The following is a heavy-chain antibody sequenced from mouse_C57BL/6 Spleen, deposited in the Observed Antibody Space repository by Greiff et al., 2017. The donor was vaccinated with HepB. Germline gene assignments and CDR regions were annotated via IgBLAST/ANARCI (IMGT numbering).Heavy chain of an antibody. CDR1: GYTFTSYW. J-gene: IGHJ3*01. Sequence: QVQLQQPGAELVKPGASVKLSCKASGYTFTSYWMHWVKQRPGQGLEWIGMIHPNSGSTNYNEKFKSKATLTVDKSSSTAYMQLSSLTSEDSAVYYCATYPGTGAWFAYWGQGTLVTVSA. D-gene: IGHD3-3*01. V-gene: IGHV1-64*01. CDR2: IHPNSGST. CDR3: ATYPGTGAWFAY.